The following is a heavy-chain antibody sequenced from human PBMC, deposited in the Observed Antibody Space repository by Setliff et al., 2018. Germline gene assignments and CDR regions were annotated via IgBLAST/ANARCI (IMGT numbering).Heavy chain of an antibody. D-gene: IGHD3-3*01. CDR2: INPSSGAT. V-gene: IGHV1-2*06. J-gene: IGHJ3*02. Sequence: GPSVKVSCKASGYTFTGYYMYWVRQAPGQGLEWMGRINPSSGATIYAQKFQGRVTMTSDTSISTAYMELGRLRSDDTAVYYCARDCYDFWSGYLAGDDAFDIWGQGTMVTVSS. CDR3: ARDCYDFWSGYLAGDDAFDI. CDR1: GYTFTGYY.